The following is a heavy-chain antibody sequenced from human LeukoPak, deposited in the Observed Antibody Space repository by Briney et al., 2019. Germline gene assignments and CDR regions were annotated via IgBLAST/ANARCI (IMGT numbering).Heavy chain of an antibody. CDR3: ASSPWRARRTNGMDV. CDR2: ISSSSSYI. CDR1: GFTFSSYS. V-gene: IGHV3-21*01. J-gene: IGHJ6*02. Sequence: PGGSLRLSCAASGFTFSSYSMNWVRQAPGKGLEWVSSISSSSSYIYYADSVKGRFTISRDNAKNSLYLQMNSLRAEDTAVYYCASSPWRARRTNGMDVWGQGTTVTVSS.